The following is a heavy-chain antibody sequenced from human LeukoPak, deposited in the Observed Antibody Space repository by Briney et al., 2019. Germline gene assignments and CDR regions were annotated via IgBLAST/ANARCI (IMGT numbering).Heavy chain of an antibody. CDR1: GITLTNYG. CDR3: AKEWSGVVAFDI. CDR2: ISGSGGST. V-gene: IGHV3-23*01. J-gene: IGHJ3*02. D-gene: IGHD3-10*01. Sequence: GGSLRLSCAVSGITLTNYGMSWVRQAPGKGLEWVAGISGSGGSTYYADSVKGRFTISRDNSKNTLYLQMNSLRAEDTAVYYCAKEWSGVVAFDIWGQGTTVTVSS.